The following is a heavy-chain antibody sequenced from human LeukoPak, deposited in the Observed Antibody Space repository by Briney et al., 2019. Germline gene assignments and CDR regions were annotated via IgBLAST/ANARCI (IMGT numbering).Heavy chain of an antibody. D-gene: IGHD3-22*01. CDR1: GGTFSSYA. Sequence: ASVKVSCKASGGTFSSYAISWVRQAPGQGLEWMGGIIPIFGTANYAQKFQGRVTITADESTSTAYMELSSLRSEDTAVYYCARGPIPHYYDSSGYYKSPPFDYWGQGTLVTVSS. J-gene: IGHJ4*02. CDR3: ARGPIPHYYDSSGYYKSPPFDY. V-gene: IGHV1-69*13. CDR2: IIPIFGTA.